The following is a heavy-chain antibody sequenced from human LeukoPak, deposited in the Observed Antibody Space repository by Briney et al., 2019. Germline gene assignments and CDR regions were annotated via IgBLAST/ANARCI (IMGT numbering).Heavy chain of an antibody. J-gene: IGHJ6*03. CDR3: AGGGGYRGYMDV. D-gene: IGHD3-16*02. CDR2: FFTSGST. CDR1: GGSISSYY. V-gene: IGHV4-4*09. Sequence: KTSETLSLTCTVSGGSISSYYWSWIRQPPGKGLEWIGYFFTSGSTNYNPSLKSRVTISVDTSKNQFSLKLSSVTAADTAVYYCAGGGGYRGYMDVWGKGTTVTVSS.